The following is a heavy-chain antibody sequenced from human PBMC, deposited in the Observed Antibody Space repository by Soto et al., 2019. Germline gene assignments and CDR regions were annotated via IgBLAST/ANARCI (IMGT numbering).Heavy chain of an antibody. Sequence: GESLKISCKGSGYSFTSYWIGWVRQMPGKGLEWMGIIYPGDSDTRYSPSFQGQVTISADKSISTAYLQWSSLKASDTAMYYCATRQDDYGDQGTHFFDYWGQGTLVTVSS. CDR2: IYPGDSDT. J-gene: IGHJ4*02. CDR3: ATRQDDYGDQGTHFFDY. CDR1: GYSFTSYW. D-gene: IGHD4-17*01. V-gene: IGHV5-51*01.